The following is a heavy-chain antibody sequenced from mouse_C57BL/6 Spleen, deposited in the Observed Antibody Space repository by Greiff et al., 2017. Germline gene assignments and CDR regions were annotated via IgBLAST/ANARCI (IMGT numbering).Heavy chain of an antibody. D-gene: IGHD1-1*01. V-gene: IGHV5-17*01. Sequence: EVQLLESGGGLVKPGGSLKLSCAASGFTFSDYGMHWVRQAPGKGLEWVAYISSGSSTIYYADTVKGRCTITRDNAKNTLSLQMTSLRSEDTAMYYCARGHYGSSCEDVYFEVWGTGTTVTVSS. CDR3: ARGHYGSSCEDVYFEV. CDR2: ISSGSSTI. CDR1: GFTFSDYG. J-gene: IGHJ1*03.